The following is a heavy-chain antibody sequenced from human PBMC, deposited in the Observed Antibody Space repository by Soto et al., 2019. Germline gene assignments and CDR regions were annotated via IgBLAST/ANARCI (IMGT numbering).Heavy chain of an antibody. V-gene: IGHV3-13*05. J-gene: IGHJ6*02. D-gene: IGHD3-10*01. CDR3: ASGTPRVRERTYYCRMEV. Sequence: EVQLVESGGGLAQPGVSLRLSCAASGFTIRNYDMHWVRQTTGKGLEWVSGIGDIDDPYYAASVKGRFTISREIAKNSLYLQMDGLSAGDSAVYYCASGTPRVRERTYYCRMEVWGQGTKVTVAS. CDR2: IGDIDDP. CDR1: GFTIRNYD.